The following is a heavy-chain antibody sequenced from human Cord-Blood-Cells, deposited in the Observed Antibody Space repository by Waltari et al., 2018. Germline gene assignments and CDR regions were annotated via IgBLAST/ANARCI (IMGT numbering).Heavy chain of an antibody. CDR2: INHSGST. CDR1: GGSFSGYY. D-gene: IGHD7-27*01. Sequence: VQLQQWGAGLLKPSETLSLTCAVYGGSFSGYYWSWIRQPPGKGLEWIGEINHSGSTNYNPSLKSRVTISVDTSKNQFSLKLSSVTAADTAVYYCASLAVTGDLFDYWGQGTLVTVSS. V-gene: IGHV4-34*01. CDR3: ASLAVTGDLFDY. J-gene: IGHJ4*02.